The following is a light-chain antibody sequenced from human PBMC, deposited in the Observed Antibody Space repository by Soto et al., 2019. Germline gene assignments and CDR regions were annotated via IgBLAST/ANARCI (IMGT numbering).Light chain of an antibody. J-gene: IGLJ3*02. CDR3: QTWGTGPWV. CDR2: LNSDGSH. Sequence: QPVLTQSPSASASLGASVKLTCTLSSGHSSYAIAWHQQQPEKGPRYLMKLNSDGSHSKGDGIPGRFSGSSSGAERYLTISSLQSEDEADYYCQTWGTGPWVFGGGTKVTVL. CDR1: SGHSSYA. V-gene: IGLV4-69*01.